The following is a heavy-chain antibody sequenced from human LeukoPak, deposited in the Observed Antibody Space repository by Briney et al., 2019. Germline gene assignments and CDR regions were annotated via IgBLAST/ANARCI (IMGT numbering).Heavy chain of an antibody. J-gene: IGHJ3*02. CDR1: GGSISPYY. D-gene: IGHD3-10*01. V-gene: IGHV4-59*01. Sequence: PSETLSLTCTVSGGSISPYYWSWLRQPPGKGLEWIGYISYSGSTKNNPSLKSRVTISVDTSKNQFSLKLTSATAADTAVYYCAKEGAESFPDAFDIWGQGTMITVSS. CDR2: ISYSGST. CDR3: AKEGAESFPDAFDI.